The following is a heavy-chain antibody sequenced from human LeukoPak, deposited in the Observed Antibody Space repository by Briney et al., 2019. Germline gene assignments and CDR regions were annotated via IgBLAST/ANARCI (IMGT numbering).Heavy chain of an antibody. CDR3: ARGLPPDFDC. Sequence: PSETLSLTCTVSGGSISSGGYYWSWIRQHPGKGLEWIGYIYTSGSTDYNPSLKSRVTMSVDTSKNQFSLKLSSVTAADTAVYYCARGLPPDFDCWGQGTLVTVSS. CDR1: GGSISSGGYY. D-gene: IGHD5-12*01. CDR2: IYTSGST. J-gene: IGHJ4*02. V-gene: IGHV4-61*08.